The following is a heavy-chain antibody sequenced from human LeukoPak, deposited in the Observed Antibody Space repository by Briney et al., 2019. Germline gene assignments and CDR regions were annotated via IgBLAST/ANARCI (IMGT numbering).Heavy chain of an antibody. CDR1: GGSFSGYY. CDR2: INHSGST. Sequence: SETLSLTCAVYGGSFSGYYWSWIRQPPGKGLEWIGEINHSGSTNYNPSLKSRVTISVDTSKNQFSLRLSSMTAADTAVYYCARDRLQLQSWGQGTLVTVSS. J-gene: IGHJ5*02. V-gene: IGHV4-34*01. CDR3: ARDRLQLQS. D-gene: IGHD1-1*01.